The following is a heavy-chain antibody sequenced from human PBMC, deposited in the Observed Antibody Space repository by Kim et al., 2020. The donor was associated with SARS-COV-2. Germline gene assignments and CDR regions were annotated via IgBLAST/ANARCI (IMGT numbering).Heavy chain of an antibody. V-gene: IGHV4-59*01. D-gene: IGHD3-22*01. CDR3: ARRSLGYYDSSGPQAAFDI. CDR1: GGSISSYY. J-gene: IGHJ3*02. CDR2: IYYSGST. Sequence: SETLSLTCTVSGGSISSYYWSWIRQPPAKGLEWFGYIYYSGSTNNNPSLKSRVTISVDTTKNQFSLKLSSVTAADTAVYYCARRSLGYYDSSGPQAAFDIWGQGTMVTVSS.